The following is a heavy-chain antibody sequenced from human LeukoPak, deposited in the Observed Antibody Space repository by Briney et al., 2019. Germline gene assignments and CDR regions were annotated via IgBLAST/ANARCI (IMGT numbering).Heavy chain of an antibody. V-gene: IGHV3-7*01. CDR2: IKPDGSDV. CDR3: AGDRAQYYDDAFDI. J-gene: IGHJ3*02. Sequence: GGSLRLSCAASGFTFNIYWMSWVRQAPGKGLEWVANIKPDGSDVYYLDSVKGRFTISRDNAQNSLYLQMNTLRVEDTAVYYCAGDRAQYYDDAFDIWGQGTMVTASS. D-gene: IGHD3-3*01. CDR1: GFTFNIYW.